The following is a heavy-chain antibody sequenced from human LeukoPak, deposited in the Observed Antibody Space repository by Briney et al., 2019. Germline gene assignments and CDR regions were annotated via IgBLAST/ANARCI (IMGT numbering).Heavy chain of an antibody. D-gene: IGHD4-17*01. V-gene: IGHV3-30-3*01. J-gene: IGHJ5*02. Sequence: PGGSLRLSCAASGFTFSTYAVHWVRQAPGKGLEWVAAISYDENNQYHADSVKGRFTISRDNSKNTFYLQMNSLRVEDTAVYCCTKAGRDHGDFHWFDAWGQGTLVTVSS. CDR3: TKAGRDHGDFHWFDA. CDR2: ISYDENNQ. CDR1: GFTFSTYA.